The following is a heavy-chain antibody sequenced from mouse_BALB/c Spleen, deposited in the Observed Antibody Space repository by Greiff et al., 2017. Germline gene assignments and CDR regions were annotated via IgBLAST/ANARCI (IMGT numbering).Heavy chain of an antibody. D-gene: IGHD1-1*01. J-gene: IGHJ4*01. CDR3: ARAPTVVAEGYAMDY. V-gene: IGHV5-4*02. CDR1: GFTFSDYY. CDR2: ISDGGSYT. Sequence: EVQGVESGGGLVKPGGSLKLSCAASGFTFSDYYMYWVRQTPEKRLEWVATISDGGSYTYYPDSVKGRFTISRDNAKNNLYLQMSSLKSEDTAMYYCARAPTVVAEGYAMDYWGQGTSVTVSS.